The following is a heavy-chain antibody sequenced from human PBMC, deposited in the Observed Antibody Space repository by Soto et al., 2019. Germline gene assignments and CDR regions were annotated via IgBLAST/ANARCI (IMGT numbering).Heavy chain of an antibody. Sequence: QVHLVESGGGVVQPGRSLRLSCAASGFTLRNYAMHWVRQAPGEGLEWVAVISYDGDNKYYADSVKGRFTISRDNSKNALFLQMNSLRGGDTAVYYCARGRVYSSSWYGDYWGQGTLVTVST. J-gene: IGHJ4*02. D-gene: IGHD6-13*01. CDR1: GFTLRNYA. CDR2: ISYDGDNK. V-gene: IGHV3-30-3*01. CDR3: ARGRVYSSSWYGDY.